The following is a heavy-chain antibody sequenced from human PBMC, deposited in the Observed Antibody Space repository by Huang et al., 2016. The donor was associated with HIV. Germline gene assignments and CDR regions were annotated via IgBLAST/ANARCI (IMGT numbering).Heavy chain of an antibody. Sequence: QVQLVQSGSELRKPGASVKVSCKAAGYTFTTYSLIVVRQAPGQGLEWMGWINTKTGKQTDAQGVTGRVVFALDTTVNTEYLQISSLRTDDTAKYFCARDRLTGTFLDSWGQGTQVTVSS. CDR3: ARDRLTGTFLDS. J-gene: IGHJ4*02. V-gene: IGHV7-4-1*02. CDR1: GYTFTTYS. CDR2: INTKTGKQ. D-gene: IGHD3-9*01.